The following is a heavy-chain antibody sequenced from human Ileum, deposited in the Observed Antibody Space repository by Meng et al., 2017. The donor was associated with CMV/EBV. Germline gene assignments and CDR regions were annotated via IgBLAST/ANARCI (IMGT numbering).Heavy chain of an antibody. Sequence: GGSLRLSCAASGFTFSSYDMHWVRQATGKGLEWVSAIGTAGDTYYPGSVKGRFTISRENAKNSLYLQMNSLRAGDTAVYYCARDAGRTTENYGMDVWGQGNTV. J-gene: IGHJ6*02. V-gene: IGHV3-13*01. CDR3: ARDAGRTTENYGMDV. D-gene: IGHD4-11*01. CDR2: IGTAGDT. CDR1: GFTFSSYD.